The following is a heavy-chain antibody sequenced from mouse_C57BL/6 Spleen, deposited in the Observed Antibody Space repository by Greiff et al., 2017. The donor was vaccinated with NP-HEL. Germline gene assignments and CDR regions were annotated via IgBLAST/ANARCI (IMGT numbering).Heavy chain of an antibody. J-gene: IGHJ3*01. V-gene: IGHV1-47*01. CDR1: GYTFTTYP. CDR3: ARRSEVYYYGSSWFAY. Sequence: VKLVESGAELVKPGASVKMSCKASGYTFTTYPIEWMKQNHGKSLEWIGNFHPYNDDTKYNEKFKGKATLTVEKSSSTVYLELSRLTSDDSAVYYCARRSEVYYYGSSWFAYWGQGTLVTVSA. D-gene: IGHD1-1*01. CDR2: FHPYNDDT.